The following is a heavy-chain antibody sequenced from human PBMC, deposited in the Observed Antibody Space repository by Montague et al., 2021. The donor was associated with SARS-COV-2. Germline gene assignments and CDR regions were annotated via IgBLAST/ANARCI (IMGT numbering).Heavy chain of an antibody. CDR1: GGSISNNIYY. V-gene: IGHV4-39*01. D-gene: IGHD5-18*01. CDR3: ARPGSGYSYGSGAFDY. J-gene: IGHJ4*02. CDR2: IYYTENT. Sequence: SETLSLTCTVSGGSISNNIYYWDWIRQPPGKGLEWTGSIYYTENTYYNPSLKSRVTISIDTSKNQFSLKLSSVTAADTAVYYCARPGSGYSYGSGAFDYWGQGTLVTVSS.